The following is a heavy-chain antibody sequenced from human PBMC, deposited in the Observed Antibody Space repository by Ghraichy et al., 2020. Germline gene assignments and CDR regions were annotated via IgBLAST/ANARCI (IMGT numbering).Heavy chain of an antibody. CDR3: ARRSVSTWAFDL. J-gene: IGHJ4*02. CDR2: ISGSGSPI. CDR1: GFTFSTQS. V-gene: IGHV3-48*01. D-gene: IGHD2/OR15-2a*01. Sequence: GGSLRLSCVASGFTFSTQSLNWVRQAPGKGLEGVSFISGSGSPIYYADSVKGRFIISRDNANNSVYLQMNSLRAEDTGVYYCARRSVSTWAFDLWGQGTLVTVSS.